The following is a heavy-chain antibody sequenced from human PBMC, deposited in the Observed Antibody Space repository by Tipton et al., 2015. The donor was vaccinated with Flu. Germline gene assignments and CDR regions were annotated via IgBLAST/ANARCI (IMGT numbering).Heavy chain of an antibody. CDR1: EFTFVGYE. CDR3: ARGFIRLCDY. J-gene: IGHJ4*02. V-gene: IGHV3-48*03. CDR2: ISSSGSTT. D-gene: IGHD3-16*01. Sequence: SLRLSCVASEFTFVGYEMNWVRQAPGKGLEWVSFISSSGSTTYYADSVKGRFTISRDSATNSLYLHMNSLRVEDTAIYYCARGFIRLCDYWGQGTLVTVSS.